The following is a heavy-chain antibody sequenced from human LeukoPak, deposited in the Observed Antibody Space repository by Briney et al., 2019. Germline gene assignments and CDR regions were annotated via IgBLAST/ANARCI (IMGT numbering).Heavy chain of an antibody. D-gene: IGHD4-23*01. Sequence: GASVKVSCKASGYTFTGYYIHWVRQAPGQGLEWMAWINPNNGDTHYAQKFQGRVTMTRDTSISTAYMDLSTLRSDDTAVYYCARDSYGGNWSLGYWGQGTLVTVSS. CDR1: GYTFTGYY. CDR2: INPNNGDT. V-gene: IGHV1-2*02. J-gene: IGHJ4*02. CDR3: ARDSYGGNWSLGY.